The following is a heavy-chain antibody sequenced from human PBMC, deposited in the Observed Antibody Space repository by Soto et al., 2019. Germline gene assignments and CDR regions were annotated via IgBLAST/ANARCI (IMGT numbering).Heavy chain of an antibody. V-gene: IGHV1-18*01. J-gene: IGHJ6*02. CDR1: GYIFVNYG. CDR3: AMVDNYVTPTPQDV. D-gene: IGHD3-16*01. Sequence: QVQLVQSGDEVRKPGSSVKVSCKASGYIFVNYGIAWVRQAPGQGLEWMGWISPYSGNTHYASKVQGRLTMTTDTSTSPAYMDLGRPTSGDPAGYYCAMVDNYVTPTPQDVWGQGTTVTVSS. CDR2: ISPYSGNT.